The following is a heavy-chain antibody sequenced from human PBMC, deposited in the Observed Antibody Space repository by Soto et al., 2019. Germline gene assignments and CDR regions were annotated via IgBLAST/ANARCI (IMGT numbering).Heavy chain of an antibody. V-gene: IGHV3-30*18. J-gene: IGHJ4*02. Sequence: PGGSLCLTCAASGFTFSSYGLHWVRHAPRPGLERVADISEYESNKCYADSVKGRFTIARDNSKNTQYLQMNRLRAEDTAVYYFAKAGSYTYCSGGSCFSGAVDYWGQGTLVTVSS. D-gene: IGHD2-15*01. CDR3: AKAGSYTYCSGGSCFSGAVDY. CDR1: GFTFSSYG. CDR2: ISEYESNK.